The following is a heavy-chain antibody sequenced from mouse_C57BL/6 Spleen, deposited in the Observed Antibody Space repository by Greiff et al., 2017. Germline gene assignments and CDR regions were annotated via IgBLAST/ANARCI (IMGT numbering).Heavy chain of an antibody. V-gene: IGHV1-74*01. CDR2: IHPSDSDT. Sequence: QVQLKQPGAELVKPGASVKVSCKASGYTFTSYWMHWVKQRPGQGLEWIGRIHPSDSDTNYNQKFKGKATLTVDKSSSTAYMQLSSLTSEDSAVYYCAIGDYSNYGIDYWGQGTTLTVSS. CDR1: GYTFTSYW. D-gene: IGHD2-5*01. CDR3: AIGDYSNYGIDY. J-gene: IGHJ2*01.